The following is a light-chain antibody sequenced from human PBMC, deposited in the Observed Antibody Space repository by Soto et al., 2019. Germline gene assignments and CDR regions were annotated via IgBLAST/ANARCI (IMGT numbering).Light chain of an antibody. CDR1: QAISSY. CDR2: AAS. J-gene: IGKJ1*01. V-gene: IGKV1-9*01. Sequence: DIQLTQSPSFLSASVGDRVTITCRASQAISSYLSWFQQRPGKAPKVLIYAASTLQSGVPSRFSGSGSGIEFTLTISSLQPEDFATYFCQQLNSYPWTFGQGTKVETK. CDR3: QQLNSYPWT.